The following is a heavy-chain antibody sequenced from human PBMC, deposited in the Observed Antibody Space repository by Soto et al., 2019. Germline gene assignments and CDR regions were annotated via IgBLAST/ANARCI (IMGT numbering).Heavy chain of an antibody. J-gene: IGHJ4*02. CDR2: ISAYNSNT. Sequence: ASVKVSCKASGYTFTTYGITWVRQAPGQGLEWMGWISAYNSNTFYAESVKGRFTISRDNSKNAVYLQINALRAEDTAVYYCARDFSMVIVAPGYWGQGTLVTVSS. CDR1: GYTFTTYG. V-gene: IGHV1-18*01. CDR3: ARDFSMVIVAPGY. D-gene: IGHD5-12*01.